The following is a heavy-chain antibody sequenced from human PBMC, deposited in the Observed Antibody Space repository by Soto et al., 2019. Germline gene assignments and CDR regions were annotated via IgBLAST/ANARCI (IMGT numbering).Heavy chain of an antibody. J-gene: IGHJ5*02. V-gene: IGHV3-21*01. CDR1: GITFISYG. D-gene: IGHD3-16*01. Sequence: ALRLSCAASGITFISYGMSWVRQAPGKGLEWVSSISTSSSYIYYADSMKGRFTISRDNAKNSLYLQMNSLRAEDTAVYYCARDLHDYVSFRFDPWGQGTLVTVSS. CDR2: ISTSSSYI. CDR3: ARDLHDYVSFRFDP.